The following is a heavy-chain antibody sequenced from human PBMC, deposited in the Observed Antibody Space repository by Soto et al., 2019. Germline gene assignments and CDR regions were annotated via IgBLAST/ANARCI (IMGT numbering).Heavy chain of an antibody. J-gene: IGHJ3*02. CDR2: IYYSGTT. D-gene: IGHD3-22*01. V-gene: IGHV4-30-4*01. Sequence: QVQLQESGPGLVKPSQTLSLTCTVSGGSISSGDYYWSWIRQPPGRGLEGIGYIYYSGTTYYNPSLKSRVTISIDTSKNQFSLKLSSVTAADTAVYYCASTYYYDSAGTNAFDILGQGTMVTVSS. CDR3: ASTYYYDSAGTNAFDI. CDR1: GGSISSGDYY.